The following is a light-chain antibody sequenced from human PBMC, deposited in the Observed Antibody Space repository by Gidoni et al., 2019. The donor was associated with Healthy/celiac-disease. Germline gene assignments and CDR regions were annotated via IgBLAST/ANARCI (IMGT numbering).Light chain of an antibody. Sequence: DIQMTQPPSSLSAAVGDRGTITCRASQSISSYLNWYQQKPGEAPKLLIYAASSLQSGVPSRWSGSGSGTDVTLTNSSMQPEDFATYYCQQSYSTPHSTFGPGTKVDIK. J-gene: IGKJ3*01. CDR1: QSISSY. CDR2: AAS. V-gene: IGKV1-39*01. CDR3: QQSYSTPHST.